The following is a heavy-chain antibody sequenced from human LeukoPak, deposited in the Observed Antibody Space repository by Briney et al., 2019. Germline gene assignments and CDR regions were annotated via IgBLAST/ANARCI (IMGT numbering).Heavy chain of an antibody. CDR1: GFTLSTNA. CDR2: ISGSGAST. Sequence: GGSLRLSCLTSGFTLSTNAMSWVRQAPGKGLEWISGISGSGASTYYADSVKGRFTISRDDSRNTLYLQMNSLRGDDTAVYYCAKDVGKWGSLHFFDYWGQGTLVTVSS. V-gene: IGHV3-23*01. CDR3: AKDVGKWGSLHFFDY. J-gene: IGHJ4*02. D-gene: IGHD2-15*01.